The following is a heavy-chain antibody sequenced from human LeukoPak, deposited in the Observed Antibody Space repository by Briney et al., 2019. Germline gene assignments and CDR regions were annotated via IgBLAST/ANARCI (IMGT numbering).Heavy chain of an antibody. D-gene: IGHD5-18*01. CDR2: INPSGGGT. CDR3: AREIGPRQLHLWGSAFDY. J-gene: IGHJ4*02. Sequence: GGSVKVSCKASGYTFTNYYMHWVRQAPGQGLEWMGIINPSGGGTSYAQKFQGRLTMTRDTSTTTVYMELSSLRSEDTAMYYCAREIGPRQLHLWGSAFDYWGQGTLVTVSS. V-gene: IGHV1-46*01. CDR1: GYTFTNYY.